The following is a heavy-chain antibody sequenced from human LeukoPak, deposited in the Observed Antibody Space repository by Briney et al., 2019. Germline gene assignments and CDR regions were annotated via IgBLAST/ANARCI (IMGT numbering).Heavy chain of an antibody. D-gene: IGHD3-22*01. Sequence: DSVKVSCKASGYTFTGYYMHWVRQAPGQGLEWMGWINPNSGGTNYAQKFQGRVTMTRDTSISTAYMELSRLRSDDTAVYYCARDARDYYDSGFDYWGQGTLVTVSS. CDR2: INPNSGGT. CDR1: GYTFTGYY. J-gene: IGHJ4*02. V-gene: IGHV1-2*02. CDR3: ARDARDYYDSGFDY.